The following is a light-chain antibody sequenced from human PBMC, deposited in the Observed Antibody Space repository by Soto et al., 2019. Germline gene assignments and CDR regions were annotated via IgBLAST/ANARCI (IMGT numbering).Light chain of an antibody. V-gene: IGKV3-20*01. CDR1: QSISSTF. CDR3: QYYGSSPKYT. J-gene: IGKJ2*01. Sequence: ETVLTQSPGTLSLSPGERATLSCRATQSISSTFLAWYQQKPGQAPRLLVYGASSRPTGIPDRFSGSGSRTDFTLSISRLEPEDFAVYYCQYYGSSPKYTFGQGTKVEIK. CDR2: GAS.